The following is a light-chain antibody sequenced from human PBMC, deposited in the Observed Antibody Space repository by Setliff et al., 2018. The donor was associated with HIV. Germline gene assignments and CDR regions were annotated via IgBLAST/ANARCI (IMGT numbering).Light chain of an antibody. CDR1: SSDVGSYNV. Sequence: QSALTQPASVSGSPGQSITISCTGTSSDVGSYNVVSWYQQHPGKAPKLMIFAGNKRPSGVSDRFSGSKSGNTVSLTISGLQAEDEADYYCCSYAGSSTWVFGGGTQLTVL. V-gene: IGLV2-23*01. CDR3: CSYAGSSTWV. CDR2: AGN. J-gene: IGLJ3*02.